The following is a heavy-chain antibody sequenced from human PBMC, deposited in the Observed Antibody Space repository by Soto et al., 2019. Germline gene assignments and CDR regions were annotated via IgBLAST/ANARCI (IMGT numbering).Heavy chain of an antibody. D-gene: IGHD1-26*01. Sequence: QVQLVESGGGVVQPGRSLRLSCAASGFTFSSYGMHWVRQAPGKGLEWVAVISYDGSNKYYADSVKGRFTISRDNSKNTLYLQMNSRRAEDTAVYYCAKDLIAVVGGYYGMDVWGQGTTVTVSS. CDR2: ISYDGSNK. CDR3: AKDLIAVVGGYYGMDV. CDR1: GFTFSSYG. V-gene: IGHV3-30*18. J-gene: IGHJ6*02.